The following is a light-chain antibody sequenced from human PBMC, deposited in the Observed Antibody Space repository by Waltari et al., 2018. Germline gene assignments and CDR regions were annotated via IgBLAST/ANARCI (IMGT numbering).Light chain of an antibody. J-gene: IGLJ3*02. CDR1: SSTIGAGYD. Sequence: QSVLTQPPSVSGAPGQKDTISCTGSSSTIGAGYDVNWYQQLPGTAPKLLIYGNSNRPSGVPDRFSGSKSGTSASLAITGLQAEDEADYYCQSYDSSLSGRVFGGGTKLTVL. CDR3: QSYDSSLSGRV. V-gene: IGLV1-40*01. CDR2: GNS.